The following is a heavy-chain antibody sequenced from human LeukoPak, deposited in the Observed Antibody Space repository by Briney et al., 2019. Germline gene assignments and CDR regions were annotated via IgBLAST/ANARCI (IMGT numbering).Heavy chain of an antibody. V-gene: IGHV4-34*01. CDR3: ARAQLLWSTGGVSDY. Sequence: PSETLSLTCAVYGGSFSGYYWSWIRQPPGKGLEWIGEINHSGSINYNPSLKSRVTISVDTSKNQFSLKLSSVTAADTAVYYCARAQLLWSTGGVSDYWGQGTLVTVSS. CDR2: INHSGSI. D-gene: IGHD3-10*01. CDR1: GGSFSGYY. J-gene: IGHJ4*02.